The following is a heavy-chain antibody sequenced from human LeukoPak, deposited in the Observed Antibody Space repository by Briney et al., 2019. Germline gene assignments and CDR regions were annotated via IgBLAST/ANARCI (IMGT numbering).Heavy chain of an antibody. CDR3: ARDQYDTWSRRGNFDS. CDR2: ISSSSSYI. Sequence: PGGSLRPSCAASGFTFSSYSMNWVRQAPGKGLEWVSSISSSSSYIYYADSVKGRFTISRDNAKNSLYLQMNSLRAEDTAVFYCARDQYDTWSRRGNFDSWGQGTLVIVSS. V-gene: IGHV3-21*04. CDR1: GFTFSSYS. J-gene: IGHJ4*02. D-gene: IGHD3-3*01.